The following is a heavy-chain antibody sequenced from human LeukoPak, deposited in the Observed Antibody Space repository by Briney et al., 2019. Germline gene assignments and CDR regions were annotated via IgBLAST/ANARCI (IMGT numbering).Heavy chain of an antibody. CDR2: ITGSGGNT. CDR1: GFTFSNYA. CDR3: AKGVASGTYYNHY. Sequence: GGSLRLSCAASGFTFSNYAMNWVRQAPGKGLEGVSAITGSGGNTFYADSVKGRFTISRDNSGNTLHLHMNSLSVEDTAVYYCAKGVASGTYYNHYWGQGTPVTVSS. J-gene: IGHJ4*02. D-gene: IGHD3-10*01. V-gene: IGHV3-23*01.